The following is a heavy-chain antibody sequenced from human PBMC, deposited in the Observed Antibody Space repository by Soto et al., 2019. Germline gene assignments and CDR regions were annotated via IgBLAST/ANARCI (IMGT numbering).Heavy chain of an antibody. CDR3: ANPQGGSGSNWFDP. J-gene: IGHJ5*02. CDR1: GFTFSSYG. D-gene: IGHD3-16*01. V-gene: IGHV3-30*18. Sequence: QVQLVESGGGVVQPGRSLRLSCAASGFTFSSYGMHWVLQAPGKGLEWVAVISYDGSNKYYADSVKGRFTISRDNSKNTLYLQMNSLRAEDTAVYYCANPQGGSGSNWFDPWGQGTLVTVSS. CDR2: ISYDGSNK.